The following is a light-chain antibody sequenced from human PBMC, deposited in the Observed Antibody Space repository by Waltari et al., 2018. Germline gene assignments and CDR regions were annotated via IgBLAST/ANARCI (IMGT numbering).Light chain of an antibody. CDR3: CSYAGLGIYV. Sequence: QSGLTQPASVSGSPGQSITISCPGTSRDGVNYKLVSWFQQYPGKAPKLMVYDVTRRSSGVSDRFSGSKSGNTASLTIYGLQSEDEADYYCCSYAGLGIYVFGTGTKVTVL. CDR1: SRDGVNYKL. V-gene: IGLV2-23*02. J-gene: IGLJ1*01. CDR2: DVT.